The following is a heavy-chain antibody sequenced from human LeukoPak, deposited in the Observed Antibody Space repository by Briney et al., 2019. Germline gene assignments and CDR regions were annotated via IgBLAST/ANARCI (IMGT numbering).Heavy chain of an antibody. CDR1: GFTFGTYA. J-gene: IGHJ4*02. CDR3: AKGSLPIAQSTRSFGC. Sequence: PGGSLRLSCAASGFTFGTYAMSWVRQPPGKGLEWVSLINDRGVYTYYSDSVKGRFTISRDNSKNTLYLQMNSLIYEDTAVYYCAKGSLPIAQSTRSFGCWGQGTLATVSS. V-gene: IGHV3-23*01. CDR2: INDRGVYT. D-gene: IGHD6-13*01.